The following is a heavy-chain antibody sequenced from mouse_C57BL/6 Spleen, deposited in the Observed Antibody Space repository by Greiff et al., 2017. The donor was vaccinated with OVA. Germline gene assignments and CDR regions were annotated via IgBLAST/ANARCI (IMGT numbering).Heavy chain of an antibody. CDR3: ARQYYYGSSYEDAMDY. V-gene: IGHV2-6*01. J-gene: IGHJ4*01. CDR2: IWGVGST. CDR1: GFSLTSYG. Sequence: QVQLKESGPGLVAPSQSLSITCTVSGFSLTSYGVDWVRQSPGKGLEWLGVIWGVGSTNYNSALKSRLSISKDNSKSQVFLKMNSLQTDDTAMYYCARQYYYGSSYEDAMDYWGQGTSVTVSS. D-gene: IGHD1-1*01.